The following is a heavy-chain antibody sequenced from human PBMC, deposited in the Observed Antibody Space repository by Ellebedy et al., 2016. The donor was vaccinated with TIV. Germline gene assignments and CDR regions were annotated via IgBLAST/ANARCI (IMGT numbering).Heavy chain of an antibody. J-gene: IGHJ5*02. CDR3: VGFGVFNL. V-gene: IGHV3-7*01. CDR1: AFSFSNFW. Sequence: GESLKISCAAWAFSFSNFWMSWVRQAPGKVLEWVAHIKTDGSETYYVDSVKSRFTISRENAKNALFLQMDGLRVDESAVYYCVGFGVFNLWGQGAPVTVSS. CDR2: IKTDGSET. D-gene: IGHD3-3*01.